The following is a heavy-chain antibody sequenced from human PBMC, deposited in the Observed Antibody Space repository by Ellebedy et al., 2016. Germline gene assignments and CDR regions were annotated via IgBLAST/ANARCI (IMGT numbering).Heavy chain of an antibody. CDR2: ISAYNGNT. V-gene: IGHV1-18*01. D-gene: IGHD3-3*01. Sequence: ASVKVSXKASGYTFTSYGISWVRQAPGQGLEWMGWISAYNGNTNYAQKLQGRVTMTTDTSTSTAYMELRSLRSDDTAVYYCARIITIFGVVTLYYYYMDVWGKGTTVTVSS. CDR3: ARIITIFGVVTLYYYYMDV. J-gene: IGHJ6*03. CDR1: GYTFTSYG.